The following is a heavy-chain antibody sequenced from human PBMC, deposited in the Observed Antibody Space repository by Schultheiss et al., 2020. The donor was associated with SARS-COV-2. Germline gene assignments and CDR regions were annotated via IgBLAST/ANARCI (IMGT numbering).Heavy chain of an antibody. V-gene: IGHV4-59*01. CDR3: AREEGLGYYFDY. Sequence: SETLSLTCTVSGGSISSYYWSWIRQPPGKGLEWIGYIYYSGSTNYNPSLKSRVTISVDTSKNQFSLKLSSVTAADTAVYYCAREEGLGYYFDYWGQGTLVTVSS. D-gene: IGHD7-27*01. CDR1: GGSISSYY. CDR2: IYYSGST. J-gene: IGHJ4*02.